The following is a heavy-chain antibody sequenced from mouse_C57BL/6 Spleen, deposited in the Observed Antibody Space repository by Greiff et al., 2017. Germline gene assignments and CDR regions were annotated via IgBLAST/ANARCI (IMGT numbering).Heavy chain of an antibody. V-gene: IGHV1-15*01. J-gene: IGHJ2*01. Sequence: QVQLQQSGAELVRPGASVTLSCKASGYTFTDYEMHWVKQTPVHGLEWIGAIDPETGGTAYNQKFKGKAILTADKSSSTAYMELRSLTSEDSAVYYCTRWGSNTTLDYWGQGTTLTVSS. CDR1: GYTFTDYE. D-gene: IGHD1-1*01. CDR2: IDPETGGT. CDR3: TRWGSNTTLDY.